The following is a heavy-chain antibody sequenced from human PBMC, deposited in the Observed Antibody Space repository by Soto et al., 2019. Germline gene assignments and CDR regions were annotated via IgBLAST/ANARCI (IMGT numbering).Heavy chain of an antibody. D-gene: IGHD6-13*01. CDR3: AKDGAIAAADYFFDY. Sequence: QVQLVESGGGVVQPGRSLKLSCAASGFTFSNYAIHWVRQAPGKGLERVAVIASDGKDKRYADSVKGRFTISRDNSKNTVDLQVNSLRGEDMGVYYCAKDGAIAAADYFFDYWGQGSLVTVSS. CDR1: GFTFSNYA. CDR2: IASDGKDK. J-gene: IGHJ4*02. V-gene: IGHV3-30*18.